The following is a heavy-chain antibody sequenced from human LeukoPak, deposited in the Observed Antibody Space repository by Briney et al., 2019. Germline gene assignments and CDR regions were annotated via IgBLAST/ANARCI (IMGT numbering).Heavy chain of an antibody. V-gene: IGHV4-34*01. D-gene: IGHD3-10*01. CDR1: GGSFSGYY. Sequence: ETLSLTCAVYGGSFSGYYWSWIRQPPGKGLEWIGEINHSGSTNYNPSLKSRVTISVDTSKNQFSLKLSSVTAADTAVYYCARDGWGSTYWGQGTLVTVSS. J-gene: IGHJ4*02. CDR3: ARDGWGSTY. CDR2: INHSGST.